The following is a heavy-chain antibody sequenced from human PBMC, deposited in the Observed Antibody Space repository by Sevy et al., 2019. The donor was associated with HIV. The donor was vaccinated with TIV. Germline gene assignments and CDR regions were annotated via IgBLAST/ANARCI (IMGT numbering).Heavy chain of an antibody. CDR3: ARDQGYYDFWSGYSPYYYYGMDV. CDR1: GFTFSDYY. V-gene: IGHV3-11*01. Sequence: GGSLRLSCAASGFTFSDYYMSWIRQAPGKGLEWVSYISSSGSTIYYADSVKGRFTIPRDNAKNSLYLQMNSLRAEDTAVYYCARDQGYYDFWSGYSPYYYYGMDVWGQGTTVTVSS. CDR2: ISSSGSTI. J-gene: IGHJ6*02. D-gene: IGHD3-3*01.